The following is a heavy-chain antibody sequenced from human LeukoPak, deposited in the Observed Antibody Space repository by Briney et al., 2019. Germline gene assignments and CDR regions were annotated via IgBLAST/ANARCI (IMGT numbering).Heavy chain of an antibody. V-gene: IGHV4-39*01. J-gene: IGHJ4*02. D-gene: IGHD3-9*01. CDR2: IYYSGST. CDR1: GGSISSSSYY. CDR3: ARGHTYYDILTGYYIGPLDY. Sequence: SETLSLTCTVSGGSISSSSYYWGWIRQPPGKGLEWIGSIYYSGSTYYNPSLKSRVTISVDTSKNQFSLKLSSVTAADTAVYYCARGHTYYDILTGYYIGPLDYWGQGTLVTVSS.